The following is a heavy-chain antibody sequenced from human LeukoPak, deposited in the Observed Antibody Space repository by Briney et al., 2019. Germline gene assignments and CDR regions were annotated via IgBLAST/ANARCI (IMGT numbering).Heavy chain of an antibody. V-gene: IGHV4-4*07. Sequence: SETLSLTCTVSGGSISSYYWSWIRQPAGKGLEWIGRIYTSGSTNYNPSLKSRVTMSVDTSKNQFSLKLSSVTAADTAVYYCARGGGRMVRGVPRWFDPWGQGTLVTVSS. CDR3: ARGGGRMVRGVPRWFDP. CDR2: IYTSGST. J-gene: IGHJ5*02. D-gene: IGHD3-10*01. CDR1: GGSISSYY.